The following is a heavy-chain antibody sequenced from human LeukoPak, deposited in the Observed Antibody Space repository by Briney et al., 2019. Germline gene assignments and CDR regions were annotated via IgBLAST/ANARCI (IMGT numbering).Heavy chain of an antibody. CDR1: GGSISSYY. CDR3: ARKQWLVQGRAFDI. CDR2: IYTSGST. J-gene: IGHJ3*02. V-gene: IGHV4-4*07. Sequence: PSQTLSLTCTVSGGSISSYYWSWIRQPAGKGLEWIGRIYTSGSTNYNPSLKSRVTMSVDTSKNQFSLKLSSVTAADTAVYYCARKQWLVQGRAFDIWGQGTMVTVSS. D-gene: IGHD6-19*01.